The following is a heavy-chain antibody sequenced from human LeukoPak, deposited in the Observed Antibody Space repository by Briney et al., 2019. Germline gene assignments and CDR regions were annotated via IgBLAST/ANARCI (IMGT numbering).Heavy chain of an antibody. D-gene: IGHD4-17*01. Sequence: SETLSLTCTVSGGSISNYYWNWIRQPPGKRLEWIGSVYHSGNTNYNPSLGSRVTMSVDTSKNQFSLKLNSVTATDTAVYYCARRISGDYGNWLDPWGQGTLVTVSS. CDR2: VYHSGNT. J-gene: IGHJ5*02. CDR3: ARRISGDYGNWLDP. V-gene: IGHV4-59*01. CDR1: GGSISNYY.